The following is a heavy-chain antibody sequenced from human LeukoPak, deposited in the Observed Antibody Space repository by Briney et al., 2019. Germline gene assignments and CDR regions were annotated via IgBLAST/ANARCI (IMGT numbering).Heavy chain of an antibody. CDR2: IYSGGST. Sequence: PGGSLRLSCAASGFTVSSNYMSWVRQAPGKGLEWVSVIYSGGSTYYADSVKGRFTISRDNSKNTLYLQMNSLRAEDTAVYYCAKKGGRDGYSDAFDIWGQGTMVTVSS. D-gene: IGHD5-24*01. J-gene: IGHJ3*02. V-gene: IGHV3-53*01. CDR3: AKKGGRDGYSDAFDI. CDR1: GFTVSSNY.